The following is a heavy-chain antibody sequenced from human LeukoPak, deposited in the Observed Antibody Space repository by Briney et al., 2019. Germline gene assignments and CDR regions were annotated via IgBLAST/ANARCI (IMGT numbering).Heavy chain of an antibody. Sequence: GASVKVSCKASGYRFTSYYLHWVRQAPGQGLEWMGVINPSGGSTTYGQKFQGRVTMTRDTSTLTVYIELSSLRSEDTAVYYCARDYRVVTARRGFDYWGQGTLVTVSS. J-gene: IGHJ4*02. CDR1: GYRFTSYY. D-gene: IGHD2-21*02. CDR3: ARDYRVVTARRGFDY. V-gene: IGHV1-46*01. CDR2: INPSGGST.